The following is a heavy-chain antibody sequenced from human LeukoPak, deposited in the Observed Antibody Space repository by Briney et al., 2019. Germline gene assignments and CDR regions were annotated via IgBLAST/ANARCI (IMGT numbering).Heavy chain of an antibody. D-gene: IGHD3-3*01. CDR2: ISGSGGST. CDR1: GFTFSSYA. V-gene: IGHV3-23*01. J-gene: IGHJ4*02. Sequence: GGSLRLSCAASGFTFSSYAMSWVRQAPGKGLEWVSAISGSGGSTYYADSVKGRFTISRDNSKNTLYLQMNSLRAEDTAVYYCAKSMGAIERTGYPDITIFGVVLFDYWGQGTLVTVSS. CDR3: AKSMGAIERTGYPDITIFGVVLFDY.